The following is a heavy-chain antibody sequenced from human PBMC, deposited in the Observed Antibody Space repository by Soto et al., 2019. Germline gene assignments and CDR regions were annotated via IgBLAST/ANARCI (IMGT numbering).Heavy chain of an antibody. CDR1: SGPSSSHN. J-gene: IGHJ6*02. V-gene: IGHV4-59*08. D-gene: IGHD3-10*01. CDR3: VRQGIGTLHGLVDV. CDR2: VYNTGGT. Sequence: QVQLQQSGPGLVKPSETLSLTCTVSSGPSSSHNWGWIRQSPGRGLEWIGYVYNTGGTSYNPSLKSRVTISADTSANHISLTLSFVTAADTAIYYCVRQGIGTLHGLVDVWGQGTTASVSS.